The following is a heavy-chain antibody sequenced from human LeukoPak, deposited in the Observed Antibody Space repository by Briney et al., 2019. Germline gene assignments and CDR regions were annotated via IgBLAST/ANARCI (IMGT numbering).Heavy chain of an antibody. Sequence: GGSLRLSCAASGFIFINYAMSWVRQTPGKGLEWVSVISSGDNRTYYADSVKGRFTISRDNAKNSLYLQVNSLRAEDTAVYYCARDRRHCSFTNCYNAYFDYWGQGTLVTVSS. V-gene: IGHV3-23*01. J-gene: IGHJ4*02. CDR3: ARDRRHCSFTNCYNAYFDY. CDR2: ISSGDNRT. D-gene: IGHD2-2*02. CDR1: GFIFINYA.